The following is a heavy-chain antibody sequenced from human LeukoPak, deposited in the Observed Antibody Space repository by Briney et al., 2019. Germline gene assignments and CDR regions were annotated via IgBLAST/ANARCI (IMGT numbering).Heavy chain of an antibody. Sequence: GSLGLFRASSWFTLSKYYMEWGRQGSREGVGVVPSISSSSSYIYYADSVKGRFTISRDNAKNSLYLQMNSLRAEDTAVYYCARAPFSGWAFDYWGQGTLVTVSS. J-gene: IGHJ4*02. CDR1: WFTLSKYY. CDR2: ISSSSSYI. CDR3: ARAPFSGWAFDY. D-gene: IGHD6-19*01. V-gene: IGHV3-21*01.